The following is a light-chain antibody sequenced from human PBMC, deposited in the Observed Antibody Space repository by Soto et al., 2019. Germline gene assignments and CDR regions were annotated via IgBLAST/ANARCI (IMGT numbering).Light chain of an antibody. CDR2: DVS. J-gene: IGKJ4*01. V-gene: IGKV3-11*01. CDR1: QSVSSY. Sequence: PGERATLSCRASQSVSSYLAWYQQRPGQALRLLIYDVSKRATGIPARFSGSGSRTDFTLTINSLEPEDFAIYFCHQRSNWPLTFGGGTKLEIK. CDR3: HQRSNWPLT.